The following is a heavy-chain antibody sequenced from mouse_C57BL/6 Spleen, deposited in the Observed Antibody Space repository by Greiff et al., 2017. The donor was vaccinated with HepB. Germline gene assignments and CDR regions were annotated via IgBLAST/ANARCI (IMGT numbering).Heavy chain of an antibody. CDR1: GFSLTSYG. D-gene: IGHD1-1*01. Sequence: QVQLKQSGPGLVQPSQRLSITCTVSGFSLTSYGVHWVRQSPGKGLEWLGVIWSGGSTDYNAAFISRLSISKDNSKSQVFFKMTSLQADDTAIYYCARGDYYGSTLDYWGQGTTLTVSS. J-gene: IGHJ2*01. CDR2: IWSGGST. V-gene: IGHV2-2*01. CDR3: ARGDYYGSTLDY.